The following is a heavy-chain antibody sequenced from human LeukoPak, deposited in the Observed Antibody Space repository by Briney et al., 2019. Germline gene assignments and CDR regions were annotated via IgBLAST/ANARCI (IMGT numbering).Heavy chain of an antibody. CDR3: ASDWTNAFDI. CDR1: GGSISSSSYY. D-gene: IGHD3-9*01. CDR2: IYYRGST. Sequence: SETLSLTCTVSGGSISSSSYYWGWIRQPPGKGLEWIGSIYYRGSTYYNPSLKSRVTISVDTSKNQFSLKLSSVTAADTAVYYCASDWTNAFDIWGQGTMVTVSS. J-gene: IGHJ3*02. V-gene: IGHV4-39*01.